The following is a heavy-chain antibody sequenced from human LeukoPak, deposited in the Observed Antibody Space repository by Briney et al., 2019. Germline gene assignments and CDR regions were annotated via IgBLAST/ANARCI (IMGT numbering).Heavy chain of an antibody. J-gene: IGHJ6*02. CDR1: GFILRSHA. CDR3: ARTPYTYYYYYGMDV. V-gene: IGHV4-34*01. CDR2: INHSGST. D-gene: IGHD2-2*02. Sequence: PGGSLRLSCSASGFILRSHAMHWVRQAPGKGLEWIGEINHSGSTNYNPSLKSRVTISVDTSKNQFSLKLSSVTAADTAVYYCARTPYTYYYYYGMDVWGQGTTVTVSS.